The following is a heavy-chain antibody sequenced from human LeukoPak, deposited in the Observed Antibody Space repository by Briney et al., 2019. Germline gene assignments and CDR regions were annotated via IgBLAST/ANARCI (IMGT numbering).Heavy chain of an antibody. D-gene: IGHD6-13*01. J-gene: IGHJ5*02. CDR1: GGSISSYY. Sequence: SESLSLTCTVSGGSISSYYWSWVRQPPGKGLEWIGYIYYSGSTNYNPSLKSRVTISVDTSKNQFSLKLSSVTAADTAVYYCASLDGAAGSLDPWGQGTLVTVSS. CDR3: ASLDGAAGSLDP. CDR2: IYYSGST. V-gene: IGHV4-59*12.